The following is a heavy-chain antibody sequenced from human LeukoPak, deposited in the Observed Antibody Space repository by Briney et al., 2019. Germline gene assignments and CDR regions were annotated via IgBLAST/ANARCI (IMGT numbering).Heavy chain of an antibody. J-gene: IGHJ4*02. CDR1: GLIFSTHA. V-gene: IGHV3-66*04. Sequence: PGGSLRLSCVASGLIFSTHAMSWVRLAPGRGLEWVSVIYSGGSTYYADSVKGRFTISRDNSKSTLILQMNSLRVEDTALYYCTKRVKYGGTWDHFADWGQGTLVTVSS. CDR3: TKRVKYGGTWDHFAD. CDR2: IYSGGST. D-gene: IGHD1-26*01.